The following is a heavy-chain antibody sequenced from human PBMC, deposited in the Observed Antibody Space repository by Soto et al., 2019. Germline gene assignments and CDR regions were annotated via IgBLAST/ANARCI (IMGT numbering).Heavy chain of an antibody. J-gene: IGHJ6*02. D-gene: IGHD4-4*01. CDR3: ARDPHAVNHYYGMDV. V-gene: IGHV4-4*02. CDR2: IYHSGST. CDR1: GGSISSSNW. Sequence: AETLSLTCAVSGGSISSSNWWSWVRQPPGKGLEWIGEIYHSGSTNYNPSLKSRVTISVDKSKNQFSLKLSSVTAADTAVYYCARDPHAVNHYYGMDVWGQGTTVTVSS.